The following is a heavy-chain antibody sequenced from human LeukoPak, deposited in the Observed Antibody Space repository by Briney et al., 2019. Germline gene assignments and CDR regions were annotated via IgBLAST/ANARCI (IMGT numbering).Heavy chain of an antibody. J-gene: IGHJ4*02. CDR1: GGSISSISYY. CDR3: ARATRPRGDFDY. CDR2: MYHNGST. V-gene: IGHV4-39*01. Sequence: PSETLSLTCTVSGGSISSISYYWGWIRQPPGKGLEWIGSMYHNGSTYYNPSLKSRVTISVDTSKNQFSLKLSSVTAADTAVYYCARATRPRGDFDYWGQGTLVTVSS. D-gene: IGHD6-6*01.